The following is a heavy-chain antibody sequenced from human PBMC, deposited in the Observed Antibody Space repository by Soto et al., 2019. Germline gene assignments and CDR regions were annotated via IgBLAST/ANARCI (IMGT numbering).Heavy chain of an antibody. J-gene: IGHJ4*02. V-gene: IGHV1-69*12. CDR2: IIPIFGTA. CDR1: GGTFSSYA. Sequence: QVQLVQSGAEVKKPGSSVKVSCKASGGTFSSYAISWVRQAPGQGLEWMGGIIPIFGTANYAQKFQGRVTITADVSTSTAYMELSSLRSEDTPAYYFARDLGSATTFPVWGQGTLVTVSS. D-gene: IGHD1-1*01. CDR3: ARDLGSATTFPV.